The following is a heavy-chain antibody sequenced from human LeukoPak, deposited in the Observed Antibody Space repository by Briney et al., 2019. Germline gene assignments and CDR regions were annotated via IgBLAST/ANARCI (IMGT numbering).Heavy chain of an antibody. CDR1: GGSISSGSYY. D-gene: IGHD2-2*01. Sequence: TLSLTCTVSGGSISSGSYYWSWIRQPAGKGLEWIGRIYTSGSTNYNPSLKSRVTISVDTSKNQFSLKLSSVTAADTAVYYCARETKGYCSSTSCLYYYYYYMDVWGKGTTVTISS. CDR2: IYTSGST. V-gene: IGHV4-61*02. J-gene: IGHJ6*03. CDR3: ARETKGYCSSTSCLYYYYYYMDV.